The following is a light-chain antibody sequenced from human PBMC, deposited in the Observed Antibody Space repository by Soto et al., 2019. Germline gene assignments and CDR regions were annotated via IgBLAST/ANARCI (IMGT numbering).Light chain of an antibody. CDR3: QQYNNWPPRT. Sequence: EIVMTQSPATLSVSPGERATLSCRASQSVSSNLAWYQQKPGQAPRLLIYGASTRATGIPARFSGSGSGTESTLTISSLQSEDFAVYYCQQYNNWPPRTFDQGTKVEIK. CDR2: GAS. CDR1: QSVSSN. V-gene: IGKV3D-15*01. J-gene: IGKJ1*01.